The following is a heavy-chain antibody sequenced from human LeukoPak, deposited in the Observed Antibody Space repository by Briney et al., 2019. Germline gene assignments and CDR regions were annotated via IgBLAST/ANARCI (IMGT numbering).Heavy chain of an antibody. D-gene: IGHD4-11*01. Sequence: GGSLRLSCAASGFTFSSYEMNWVRQAPGKGLEWVSYISGFGTKIYYADSVKGRFTVSRDNAKNSLYLQMNSLRAEDTAIYYCARERVTTGGDASDIWGQGTMVTVSS. CDR2: ISGFGTKI. J-gene: IGHJ3*02. V-gene: IGHV3-48*03. CDR1: GFTFSSYE. CDR3: ARERVTTGGDASDI.